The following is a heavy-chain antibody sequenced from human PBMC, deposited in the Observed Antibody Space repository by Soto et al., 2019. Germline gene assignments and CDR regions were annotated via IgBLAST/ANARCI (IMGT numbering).Heavy chain of an antibody. D-gene: IGHD3-10*01. Sequence: LRVSCVVSGFTFSTYAMYWVRQAPGKGLEWVALISFDGSSEYYADSVKGRFTISRDNSKDTLYLQMNSLRAEDTAVFYCARSVRGVVNTGIDYWGQGTLVTVSS. CDR1: GFTFSTYA. J-gene: IGHJ4*02. CDR3: ARSVRGVVNTGIDY. CDR2: ISFDGSSE. V-gene: IGHV3-30*04.